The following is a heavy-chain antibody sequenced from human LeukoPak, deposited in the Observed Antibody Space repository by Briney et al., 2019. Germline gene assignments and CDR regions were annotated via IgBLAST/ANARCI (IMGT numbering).Heavy chain of an antibody. J-gene: IGHJ6*02. D-gene: IGHD2-2*01. V-gene: IGHV1-8*01. CDR2: MNPNSGNT. CDR3: ARFSIVPAATSNYYYYYGMDV. Sequence: ASVKVSCTASGYTFTSYDINWVRQATGQGLEWMGWMNPNSGNTGYAQKFQGRVTMTRNTSISTAYMELSSLRSEDTAVYYCARFSIVPAATSNYYYYYGMDVWGQGTTVTVSS. CDR1: GYTFTSYD.